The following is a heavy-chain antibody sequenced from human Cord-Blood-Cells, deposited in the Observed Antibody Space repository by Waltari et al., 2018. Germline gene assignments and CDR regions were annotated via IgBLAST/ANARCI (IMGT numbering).Heavy chain of an antibody. V-gene: IGHV4-34*01. CDR1: GESFSGYY. CDR3: ARLGGSSGWYYYYYYMDV. CDR2: INHSGST. J-gene: IGHJ6*03. Sequence: QVQLQQWGAGLLKPSETLSLTCAVYGESFSGYYWSWIRQPPGKGLEWIGEINHSGSTNYNPTLKSRVTISVDTSKNQFSLKLSSVTAADTAVYYCARLGGSSGWYYYYYYMDVWGKGTTVTVSS. D-gene: IGHD6-19*01.